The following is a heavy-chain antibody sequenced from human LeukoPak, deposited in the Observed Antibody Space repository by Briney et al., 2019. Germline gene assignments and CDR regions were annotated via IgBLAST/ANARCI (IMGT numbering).Heavy chain of an antibody. CDR3: ARGHRGFYYFDY. CDR1: GGTFSSYA. CDR2: IIPIFGTA. V-gene: IGHV1-69*13. D-gene: IGHD1-14*01. J-gene: IGHJ4*02. Sequence: GASVKVSCKAPGGTFSSYAISWVRQAPGQGLEWMGGIIPIFGTANYAQKFQGRVTITADESTSTAYMELSSLRSEDTAVYYCARGHRGFYYFDYWGQGTLVTVSS.